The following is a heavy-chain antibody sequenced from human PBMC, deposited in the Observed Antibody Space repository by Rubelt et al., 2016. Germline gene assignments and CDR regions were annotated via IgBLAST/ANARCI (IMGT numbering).Heavy chain of an antibody. Sequence: RLSCAASGFTFSSYSMNWVRQAPGKGLEWVSYISSSSSTIYYADSVKGRFTISRDNAKNSLYLQMNSLRAEDTALYYCVCQGVVVNHWGQGTLVTVSS. D-gene: IGHD3-22*01. CDR3: VCQGVVVNH. J-gene: IGHJ5*02. CDR1: GFTFSSYS. V-gene: IGHV3-48*01. CDR2: ISSSSSTI.